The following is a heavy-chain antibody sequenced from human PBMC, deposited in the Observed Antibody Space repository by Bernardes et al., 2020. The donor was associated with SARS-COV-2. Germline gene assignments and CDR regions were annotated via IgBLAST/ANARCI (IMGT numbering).Heavy chain of an antibody. CDR3: AGDSSGYPYYFDY. CDR1: GGSISTYY. D-gene: IGHD3-22*01. CDR2: MYYSGTT. Sequence: SEPLSLTCTVSGGSISTYYWSWIRQPPGKGLEWIGFMYYSGTTNYNPSLKSRVTISVDTSKNQFSLKLSSVTAGDTAVYYCAGDSSGYPYYFDYWGQGTLVTVSS. V-gene: IGHV4-59*01. J-gene: IGHJ4*02.